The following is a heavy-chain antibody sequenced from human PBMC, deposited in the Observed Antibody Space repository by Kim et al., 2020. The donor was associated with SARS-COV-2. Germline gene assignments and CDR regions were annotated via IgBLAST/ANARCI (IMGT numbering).Heavy chain of an antibody. V-gene: IGHV3-21*01. Sequence: GGSLRLSCAASGFTFSSYSMNWVRQAPGKGLEWVSSISSSSSYIYYADSVKGRFTISRDNAKNSLYLQMNSLRAEDTAVYYCAREGPGTSTDNWFDPWGQGTLVTVSS. CDR2: ISSSSSYI. D-gene: IGHD2-2*01. J-gene: IGHJ5*02. CDR3: AREGPGTSTDNWFDP. CDR1: GFTFSSYS.